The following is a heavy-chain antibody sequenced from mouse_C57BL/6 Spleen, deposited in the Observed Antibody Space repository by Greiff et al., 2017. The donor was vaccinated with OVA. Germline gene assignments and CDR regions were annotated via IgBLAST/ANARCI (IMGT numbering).Heavy chain of an antibody. CDR1: GFSLTSYG. CDR2: IWGVGST. CDR3: ARIPYDYDGAY. V-gene: IGHV2-6*01. Sequence: VKLMESGPGLVAPSQSLSITCTVSGFSLTSYGVDWVRQSPGKGLEWLGVIWGVGSTNYNSALKSRLSISKDNSKSQVFLKMNSLQTDDTAMYYCARIPYDYDGAYWGQGTLVTVSA. D-gene: IGHD2-4*01. J-gene: IGHJ3*01.